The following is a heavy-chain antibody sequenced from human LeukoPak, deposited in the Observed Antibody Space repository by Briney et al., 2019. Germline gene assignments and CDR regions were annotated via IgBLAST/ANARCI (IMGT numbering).Heavy chain of an antibody. V-gene: IGHV3-30*02. CDR2: IRYDGSNK. CDR1: GFTFSSYG. J-gene: IGHJ4*02. Sequence: PGGSLRLSCAASGFTFSSYGMHWVRQAPGKGLEWVAFIRYDGSNKYYADSVKGRFTISRDNSKNSLYLQMNSLRAEDTAVYYCAKDPGLYSSSSIDYFDYWGQGTLVTVSS. D-gene: IGHD6-6*01. CDR3: AKDPGLYSSSSIDYFDY.